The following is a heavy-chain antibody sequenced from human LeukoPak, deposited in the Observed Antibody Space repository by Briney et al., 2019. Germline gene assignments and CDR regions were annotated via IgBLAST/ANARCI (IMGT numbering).Heavy chain of an antibody. D-gene: IGHD5-24*01. Sequence: ASVKVSCKASGYTFTGYYMHWVRQAPGQGLEWMGWINPNSGGTNYAQKFQGRVTMTRDTSISTAYMELSRLRSDDTAVYYCARDADGYNFFDYWGQGTLVTVSS. CDR2: INPNSGGT. V-gene: IGHV1-2*02. J-gene: IGHJ4*02. CDR1: GYTFTGYY. CDR3: ARDADGYNFFDY.